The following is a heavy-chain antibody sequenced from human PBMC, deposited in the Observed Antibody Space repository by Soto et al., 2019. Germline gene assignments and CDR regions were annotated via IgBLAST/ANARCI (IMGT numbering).Heavy chain of an antibody. V-gene: IGHV1-69*04. CDR2: IIPILGIA. D-gene: IGHD6-13*01. Sequence: SVKVSCKASGYTFTRYAMHWVRQAPGQRLEWMGRIIPILGIANYAQKFQGRVTITADKSTSTAYMELSSLRSEDTAVYYCARPWYSSSWPLFHYWGQGTLVTVSP. CDR1: GYTFTRYA. J-gene: IGHJ4*02. CDR3: ARPWYSSSWPLFHY.